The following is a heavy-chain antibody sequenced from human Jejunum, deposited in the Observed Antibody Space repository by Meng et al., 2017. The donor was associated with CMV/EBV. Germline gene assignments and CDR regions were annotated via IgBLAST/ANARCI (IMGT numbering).Heavy chain of an antibody. D-gene: IGHD3-3*01. CDR3: ARGMYDFRGGYFSRPPNYAMDV. CDR2: IYRGGGR. V-gene: IGHV3-66*02. Sequence: MPGVRQAAVERVECGSVIYRGGGRCVAESVKGGCTITRDNSKKTLSLQMDSLRAEDTAGYYCARGMYDFRGGYFSRPPNYAMDVWGQGTTVTVSS. J-gene: IGHJ6*02.